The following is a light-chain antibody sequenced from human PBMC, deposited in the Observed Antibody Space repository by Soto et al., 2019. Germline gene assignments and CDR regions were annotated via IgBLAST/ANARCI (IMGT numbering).Light chain of an antibody. CDR3: QQYSTYPLC. J-gene: IGKJ4*01. V-gene: IGKV3-20*01. Sequence: EIVMTQSPATLSVSPWERATLSCRTSQSVRSSHLAWYQQKPGQAPRLLIYGASSRATGIPDRFSGSGSGTTCPLPCCRPDPAEFSAYPCQQYSTYPLCFGGGTKLDIK. CDR2: GAS. CDR1: QSVRSSH.